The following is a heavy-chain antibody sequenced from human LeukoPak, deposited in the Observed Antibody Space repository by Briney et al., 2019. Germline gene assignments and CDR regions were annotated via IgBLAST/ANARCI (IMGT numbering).Heavy chain of an antibody. V-gene: IGHV4-59*11. Sequence: SETLSLTCNVSGISIGSHYWSWFRQSPGMGLEWIGCVYNSGITTYHPSLTRRVSISVDPSDNQYSLKMRSVTAADTAIYYCARDAFWGQGILVTVSS. J-gene: IGHJ4*02. CDR2: VYNSGIT. CDR1: GISIGSHY. CDR3: ARDAF.